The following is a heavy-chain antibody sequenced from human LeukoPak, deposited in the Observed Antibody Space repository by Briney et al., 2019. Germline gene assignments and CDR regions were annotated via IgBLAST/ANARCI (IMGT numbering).Heavy chain of an antibody. Sequence: PGGSLRLSCEASKFTFSNYWMSWVRQAPGKGLEWISYISETSSFMYYADSVKGRFTISRDNAKNSLYLQMSSLRAEDTAVYYCARRLDCWGQGTLVTVSS. CDR1: KFTFSNYW. V-gene: IGHV3-48*01. CDR2: ISETSSFM. CDR3: ARRLDC. J-gene: IGHJ4*02.